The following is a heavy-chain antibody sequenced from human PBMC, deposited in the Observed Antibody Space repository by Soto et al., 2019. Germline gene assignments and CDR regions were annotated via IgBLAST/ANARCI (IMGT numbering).Heavy chain of an antibody. V-gene: IGHV3-23*01. CDR1: GFTFSSYA. Sequence: EVQLLESGGGLVQPGGSLRLSCAASGFTFSSYAMSWVRQAPGKGLEWVSAISGSGGSTYYADSVKGRFTISRDNSKNTLYLQMNRLRAEDTAVYYCAKYRRGSYRHSPDAFDIWGQGTMVTVSS. J-gene: IGHJ3*02. D-gene: IGHD3-16*02. CDR3: AKYRRGSYRHSPDAFDI. CDR2: ISGSGGST.